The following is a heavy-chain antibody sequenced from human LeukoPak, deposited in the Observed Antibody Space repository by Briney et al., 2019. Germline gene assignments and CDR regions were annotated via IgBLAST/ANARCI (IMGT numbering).Heavy chain of an antibody. CDR3: ASPPPVDTEYYMDV. V-gene: IGHV3-7*01. CDR1: GFTFSSYW. J-gene: IGHJ6*03. CDR2: IKQDGSEK. Sequence: GGSLRLSCAASGFTFSSYWMSWVRQAPGKGLEWVANIKQDGSEKYYVDSVKGRFTISRDNAKNSLYLQMNSLRAEDTAVYYCASPPPVDTEYYMDVWGKGTTVTVSS. D-gene: IGHD5-18*01.